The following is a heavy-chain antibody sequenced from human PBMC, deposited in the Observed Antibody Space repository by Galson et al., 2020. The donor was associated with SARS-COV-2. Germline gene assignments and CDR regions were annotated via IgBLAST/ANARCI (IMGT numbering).Heavy chain of an antibody. Sequence: PSETLSLTCAVYSGSFSGYYWRWIRQVPGKGPEWIGEINHSGSISYNPSLKGRVSISVDTSKNQFSLKLSSVTAADTAVYFCARGSGYDNRAYPILFDYWGQGTLVTVS. D-gene: IGHD3-22*01. CDR3: ARGSGYDNRAYPILFDY. CDR1: SGSFSGYY. V-gene: IGHV4-34*01. CDR2: INHSGSI. J-gene: IGHJ4*01.